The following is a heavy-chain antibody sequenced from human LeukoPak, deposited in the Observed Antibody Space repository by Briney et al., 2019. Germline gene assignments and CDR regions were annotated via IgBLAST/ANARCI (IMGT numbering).Heavy chain of an antibody. CDR1: GFTFSHYH. J-gene: IGHJ4*02. V-gene: IGHV3-23*01. CDR2: ISHSGSSI. Sequence: GGSLRLSCVPSGFTFSHYHMNWVRQAPGKGLEWVSGISHSGSSIYYADSVKGRFTISRDNSKNTLYLQMDRLRVEDTAVYYCAMALDYWGQGTLVTVGS. CDR3: AMALDY.